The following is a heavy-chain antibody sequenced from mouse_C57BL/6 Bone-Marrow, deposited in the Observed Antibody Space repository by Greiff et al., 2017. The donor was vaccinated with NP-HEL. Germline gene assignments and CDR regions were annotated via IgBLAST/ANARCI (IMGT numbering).Heavy chain of an antibody. D-gene: IGHD2-3*01. Sequence: QVQLQQPGAELVRPGTSVKLSCKASGYTFTSYWMHWVKQRPGQGLEWIGVIDPSDSYTNYNQKFKGKATLTVDTSSSTAYMQLSSLTSEDSAVYYCARKTGYSWFAYWGQGTLVTVSA. J-gene: IGHJ3*01. CDR3: ARKTGYSWFAY. CDR1: GYTFTSYW. CDR2: IDPSDSYT. V-gene: IGHV1-59*01.